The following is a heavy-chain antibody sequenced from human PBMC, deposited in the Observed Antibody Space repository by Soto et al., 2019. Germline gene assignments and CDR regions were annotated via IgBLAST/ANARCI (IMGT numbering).Heavy chain of an antibody. CDR3: AKDALARNGRNDGFDV. CDR2: IGGTGQPI. J-gene: IGHJ3*01. Sequence: GGSLRLSCAASGFTFIDYAMYWVRQAPGEGLEWVSHIGGTGQPIDYTDSVKGRFTISRDNSKNTLYLQMNSLTVEDTALYYCAKDALARNGRNDGFDVWGQGTMVTVSS. CDR1: GFTFIDYA. V-gene: IGHV3-23*01. D-gene: IGHD1-1*01.